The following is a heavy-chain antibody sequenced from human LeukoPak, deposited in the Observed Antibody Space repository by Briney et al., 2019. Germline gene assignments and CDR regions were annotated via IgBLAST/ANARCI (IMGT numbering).Heavy chain of an antibody. CDR3: ARDLSWFDP. Sequence: SETLSLTCAVYGGSFSGYYWSWIRQPPGKGLEWIGYIYYSGSTNYNPSLKSRVTISVDTSKNQFSLKLSSVTAADTAVYYCARDLSWFDPWGQGTLVTVSS. V-gene: IGHV4-59*01. CDR1: GGSFSGYY. J-gene: IGHJ5*02. CDR2: IYYSGST.